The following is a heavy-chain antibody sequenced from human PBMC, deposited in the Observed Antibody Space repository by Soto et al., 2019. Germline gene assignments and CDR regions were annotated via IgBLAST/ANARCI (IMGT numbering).Heavy chain of an antibody. Sequence: PRWSLRLSCAASVFTFSSYAMSWFRQAPGKGLEWVSAISGSGGSTYYADSVKGRFTISRDNSKNTLYLQMNSLRAEDTAVYYCAKGLGSYGYWAYWGQGTLVTVSS. CDR3: AKGLGSYGYWAY. CDR1: VFTFSSYA. V-gene: IGHV3-23*01. CDR2: ISGSGGST. D-gene: IGHD5-18*01. J-gene: IGHJ4*02.